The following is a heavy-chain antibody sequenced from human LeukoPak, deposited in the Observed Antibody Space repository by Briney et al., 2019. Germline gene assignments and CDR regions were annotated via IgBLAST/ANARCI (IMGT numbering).Heavy chain of an antibody. CDR3: AREDKWEQTDY. D-gene: IGHD1-26*01. Sequence: PGGSLRLSCAASGFTFSSYAMHWVRQAPGKGLEWVAVISYDGSNKYYADSVKGRFTTSRDNSKNKLYLQMNSLRAEDTAVYYCAREDKWEQTDYWGQGTLVTVSS. CDR1: GFTFSSYA. V-gene: IGHV3-30*04. J-gene: IGHJ4*02. CDR2: ISYDGSNK.